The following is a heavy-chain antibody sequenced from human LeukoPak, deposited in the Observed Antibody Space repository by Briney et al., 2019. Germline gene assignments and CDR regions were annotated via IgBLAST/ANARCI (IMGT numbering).Heavy chain of an antibody. J-gene: IGHJ4*02. CDR2: ISASGDNT. V-gene: IGHV3-23*01. CDR1: GFTVNSYA. Sequence: GGSLRLFCDASGFTVNSYAMHWVRQAPGKGLEWVSVISASGDNTYYADSVKGRFTISRDDSKNTVYLQMNSLRADDTAVYHCAKGGRRHYGDYVAFWGQGTLVTVSS. D-gene: IGHD4-17*01. CDR3: AKGGRRHYGDYVAF.